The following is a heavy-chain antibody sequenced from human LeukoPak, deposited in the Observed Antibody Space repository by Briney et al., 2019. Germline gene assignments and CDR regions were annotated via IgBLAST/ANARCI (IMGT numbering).Heavy chain of an antibody. D-gene: IGHD3-10*01. CDR3: ARRGGSGRSFDY. Sequence: SETLSLTCTVSGGSVSSGTYYWRWIRQPPGKGLGWIGYIYYTGSTNYNPSLKSRLTISVDTSKNQFSLKLSSVTAADTAVYYCARRGGSGRSFDYWGQGTLVTVSS. J-gene: IGHJ4*02. CDR2: IYYTGST. V-gene: IGHV4-61*01. CDR1: GGSVSSGTYY.